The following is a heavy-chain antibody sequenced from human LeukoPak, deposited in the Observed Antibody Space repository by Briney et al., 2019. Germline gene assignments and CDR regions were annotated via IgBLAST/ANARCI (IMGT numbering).Heavy chain of an antibody. Sequence: SETLSLTXTVSGYSISSGYYWGWVRQPPGKGLEWIGSIYHSGSTYYNPSLKSRVTISVDTSKNQFSLKLSSVTAADTAVYYCARVRGYGGNPGYWGQGTLVTVSS. CDR2: IYHSGST. J-gene: IGHJ4*02. V-gene: IGHV4-38-2*02. CDR3: ARVRGYGGNPGY. D-gene: IGHD4-23*01. CDR1: GYSISSGYY.